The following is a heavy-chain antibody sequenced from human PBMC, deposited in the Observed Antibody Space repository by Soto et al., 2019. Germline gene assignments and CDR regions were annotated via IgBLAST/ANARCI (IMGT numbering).Heavy chain of an antibody. Sequence: SETLSLTCAVYGGSFSGYYWNWIRQPPGKGLEWIGEINHSGSTNYNSSLKSRVTISVDTSKNQFSLKLSSVTAADTSVYYCARSYGDYVTGYYYKGMDVCGQ. D-gene: IGHD4-17*01. CDR2: INHSGST. J-gene: IGHJ6*02. CDR1: GGSFSGYY. V-gene: IGHV4-34*01. CDR3: ARSYGDYVTGYYYKGMDV.